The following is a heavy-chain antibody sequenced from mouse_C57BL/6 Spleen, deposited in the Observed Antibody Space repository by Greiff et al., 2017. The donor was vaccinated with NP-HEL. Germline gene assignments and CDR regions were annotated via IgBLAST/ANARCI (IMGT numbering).Heavy chain of an antibody. CDR2: IDPENGDT. CDR3: TLSNSLFDY. J-gene: IGHJ2*01. Sequence: EVQLQQSGAELVRPGASVKLSCTASGFNIKDDYMHWMKQRPEQGLEWIGWIDPENGDTEYASKFQGKATITADTSSNTAYLQLSSLTSEDTAVYYCTLSNSLFDYWGQGTTLTVSS. V-gene: IGHV14-4*01. CDR1: GFNIKDDY. D-gene: IGHD2-5*01.